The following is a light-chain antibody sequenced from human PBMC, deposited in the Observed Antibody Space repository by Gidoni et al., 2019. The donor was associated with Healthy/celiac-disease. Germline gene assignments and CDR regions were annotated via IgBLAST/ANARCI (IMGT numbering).Light chain of an antibody. CDR3: QQYYSTPPT. CDR2: WAS. Sequence: DIVMTQSPDSLAVSLGERATINCKSSQGVFYSSNNKNYLAWYQQKPGQPPKLLIYWASTRESGVPDRFSGSGSGTDFTLTISSLQAEDVAVYYCQQYYSTPPTFGQGTKVEIK. V-gene: IGKV4-1*01. J-gene: IGKJ1*01. CDR1: QGVFYSSNNKNY.